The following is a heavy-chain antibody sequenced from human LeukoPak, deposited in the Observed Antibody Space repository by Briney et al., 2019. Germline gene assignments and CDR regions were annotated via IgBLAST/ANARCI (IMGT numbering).Heavy chain of an antibody. D-gene: IGHD2-2*01. CDR2: IKPDGSER. J-gene: IGHJ5*02. CDR3: ARDARGIPDSPYNWFDP. V-gene: IGHV3-7*01. Sequence: GGSLRLSCAASGFTFSGYWMSWVRQDPGKGLEWVANIKPDGSERNYVDSVKGRFTISRDSANNSLYLQMNSLRAEDTAVYYCARDARGIPDSPYNWFDPWGQGTLVTVSS. CDR1: GFTFSGYW.